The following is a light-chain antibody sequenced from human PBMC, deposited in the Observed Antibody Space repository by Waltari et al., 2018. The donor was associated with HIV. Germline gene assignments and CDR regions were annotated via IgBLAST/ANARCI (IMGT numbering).Light chain of an antibody. CDR2: DVN. J-gene: IGLJ3*02. V-gene: IGLV2-14*03. Sequence: QSALTQPASVSGSPGQSITISCTGTSGDIGYSDSVSWYQLHPGKAPKLIISDVNNRPSGVSDRFSGSKSDNTASLTISELRAEDEADYYCSSYSAITTLVFGAGTKVTVL. CDR3: SSYSAITTLV. CDR1: SGDIGYSDS.